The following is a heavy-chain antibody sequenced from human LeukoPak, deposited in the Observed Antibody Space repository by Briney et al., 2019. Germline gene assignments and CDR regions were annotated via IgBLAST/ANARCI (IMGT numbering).Heavy chain of an antibody. Sequence: GGSLRLSCAASGFTFSSYSMNWVRQAPGKGLEWVSSISSSSSYICYADSVKGRFTISRDNAKNSLYLQMNSLRAEDTAVYYCARSQAGSIAVAGTDYWGQGTLVTVSS. V-gene: IGHV3-21*01. CDR1: GFTFSSYS. D-gene: IGHD6-19*01. CDR3: ARSQAGSIAVAGTDY. J-gene: IGHJ4*02. CDR2: ISSSSSYI.